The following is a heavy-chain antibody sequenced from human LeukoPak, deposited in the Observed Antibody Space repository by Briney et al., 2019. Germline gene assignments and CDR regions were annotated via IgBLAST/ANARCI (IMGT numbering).Heavy chain of an antibody. CDR2: ISSSGSTI. CDR3: ARSSGWYHRGPDYYYYYMDV. V-gene: IGHV3-11*04. D-gene: IGHD6-19*01. CDR1: GFTFSDYY. J-gene: IGHJ6*03. Sequence: GGSLRLSCAASGFTFSDYYMSWIRQAPGKGLEWVSYISSSGSTIYYADSVKGRFTISRDNAKNSLYLQMNSLRAEDTAIYYCARSSGWYHRGPDYYYYYMDVWGKGTTVTVS.